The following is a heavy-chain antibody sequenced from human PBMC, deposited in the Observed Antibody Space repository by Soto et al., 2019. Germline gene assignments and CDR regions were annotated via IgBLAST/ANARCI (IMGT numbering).Heavy chain of an antibody. CDR2: IIPIFGTA. Sequence: QVQLVQSGAEVKKPGSSVKVSCKASGGTFSSYAISWVRQAPGQGLEWMGGIIPIFGTANYAQKFQGRVTLTADESTRGAYMELSSLRAEDTAVYYCARDCRRSWLSGCVWGRGSTVSVCS. D-gene: IGHD6-13*01. CDR3: ARDCRRSWLSGCV. J-gene: IGHJ6*02. CDR1: GGTFSSYA. V-gene: IGHV1-69*01.